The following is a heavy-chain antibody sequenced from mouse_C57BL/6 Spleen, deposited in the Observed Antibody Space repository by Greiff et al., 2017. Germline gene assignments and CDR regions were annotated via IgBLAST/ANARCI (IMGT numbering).Heavy chain of an antibody. CDR3: ARRSWYFDV. CDR1: GYTFTSYW. J-gene: IGHJ1*03. Sequence: QVHVKQPGAELVKPGASVKLSCKASGYTFTSYWMHWVKQRPGQGLEWIGMIHPHSGSTNYNEKFKSKATLTVDKSSSTAYMQLSSLTSEDSAVYYCARRSWYFDVWGTGTTVTVSS. CDR2: IHPHSGST. V-gene: IGHV1-64*01.